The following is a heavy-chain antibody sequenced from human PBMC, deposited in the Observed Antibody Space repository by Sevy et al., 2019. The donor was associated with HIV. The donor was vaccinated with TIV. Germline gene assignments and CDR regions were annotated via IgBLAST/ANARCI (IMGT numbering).Heavy chain of an antibody. CDR1: GDSISSYY. CDR3: ARTSPDYYYRMDV. Sequence: SETLSLTCKVSGDSISSYYWSWIRQPPGKGLQWIGYFYYNGRTNCNPSLKSRVTISLDTSKSRFSLEMTSVTAADTAVYYCARTSPDYYYRMDVWGQGTTVTVSS. V-gene: IGHV4-59*01. J-gene: IGHJ6*02. CDR2: FYYNGRT.